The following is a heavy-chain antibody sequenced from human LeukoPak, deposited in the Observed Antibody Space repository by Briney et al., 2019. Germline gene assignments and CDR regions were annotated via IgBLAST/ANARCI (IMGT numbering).Heavy chain of an antibody. Sequence: PGGSLRLSCAASGFTFSSYWMSWVRQAPGKGLEWVANIKQDGSEKYYANSVKGRFTISRDNSKNTLYLQMNSLRAEDTAVYYCARDMVRGVIRKIFDYWGQGTLVTVSS. V-gene: IGHV3-7*01. CDR3: ARDMVRGVIRKIFDY. CDR1: GFTFSSYW. CDR2: IKQDGSEK. J-gene: IGHJ4*02. D-gene: IGHD3-10*01.